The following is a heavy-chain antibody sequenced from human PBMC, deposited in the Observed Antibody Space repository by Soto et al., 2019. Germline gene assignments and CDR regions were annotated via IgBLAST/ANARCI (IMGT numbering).Heavy chain of an antibody. J-gene: IGHJ4*02. CDR1: GFTFSSYA. V-gene: IGHV3-23*01. D-gene: IGHD3-16*01. CDR3: AKDKQNYGFDY. Sequence: VGSLRLSCAASGFTFSSYAMSWVRQAPGKGLEWVSAISGSGGSTYYADSVKGRFTISRDNSKNTLYLQMDSLRAEDTAVYYCAKDKQNYGFDYWGQGTLVTVSS. CDR2: ISGSGGST.